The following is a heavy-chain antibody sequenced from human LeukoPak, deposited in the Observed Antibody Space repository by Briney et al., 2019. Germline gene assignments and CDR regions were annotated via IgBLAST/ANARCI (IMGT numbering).Heavy chain of an antibody. D-gene: IGHD6-19*01. CDR2: IIPIFGTA. Sequence: SVKVSCKASGGTFSSYAISWVRQAPGQGLEWMGGIIPIFGTANYAQKFQGRVTITADESTSTAYMGLSSLRSEDTAVYYCASSDSSGWYYFDYWGQGTLVTVSS. CDR3: ASSDSSGWYYFDY. V-gene: IGHV1-69*13. CDR1: GGTFSSYA. J-gene: IGHJ4*02.